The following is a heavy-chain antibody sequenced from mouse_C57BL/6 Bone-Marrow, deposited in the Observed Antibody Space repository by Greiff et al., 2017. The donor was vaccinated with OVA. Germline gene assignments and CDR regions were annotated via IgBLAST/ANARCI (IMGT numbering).Heavy chain of an antibody. CDR2: ISSGGDYI. J-gene: IGHJ4*01. D-gene: IGHD2-2*01. Sequence: EVQLMESGEGLVKPGGSLKLSCAASGFTFSSYAMSWVRQTPEKRLEWVAYISSGGDYIYYADTVKGRFTISRDNARNTLYLQMSSLKSEDTAMYYCTRGMVTTTDYYAMDYWGQGTSVTASS. V-gene: IGHV5-9-1*02. CDR1: GFTFSSYA. CDR3: TRGMVTTTDYYAMDY.